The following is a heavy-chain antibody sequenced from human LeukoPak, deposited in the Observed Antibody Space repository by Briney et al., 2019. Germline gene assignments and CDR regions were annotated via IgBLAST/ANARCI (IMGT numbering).Heavy chain of an antibody. CDR1: GGSIRSSYYY. D-gene: IGHD3-3*01. CDR3: ARVWPYYDFWSGPGYLDY. J-gene: IGHJ4*02. V-gene: IGHV4-39*07. CDR2: IYDSGST. Sequence: SETLSLTCTVSGGSIRSSYYYWGWIRQPPGKGLEWIGSIYDSGSTYYNPSLKSRVTISVDTSKNQFSLKLSSVTAADTAVYYCARVWPYYDFWSGPGYLDYWGQGTLVTVSS.